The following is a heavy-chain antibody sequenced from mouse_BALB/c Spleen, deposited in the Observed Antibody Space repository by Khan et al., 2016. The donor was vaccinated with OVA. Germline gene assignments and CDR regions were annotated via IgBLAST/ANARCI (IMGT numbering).Heavy chain of an antibody. J-gene: IGHJ4*01. D-gene: IGHD1-1*01. CDR2: ISYSGAT. CDR1: GYSITSNYA. Sequence: EVQLQASCPCLVTPSQSLSLTCTVTGYSITSNYAWSWIRQFPGNKLEWMGYISYSGATNYNPSLKSRISVPRDTSENQFFLQLNSVTTEDTATYYCARQNYYGYALDYWGQGTSVTVSS. CDR3: ARQNYYGYALDY. V-gene: IGHV3-2*02.